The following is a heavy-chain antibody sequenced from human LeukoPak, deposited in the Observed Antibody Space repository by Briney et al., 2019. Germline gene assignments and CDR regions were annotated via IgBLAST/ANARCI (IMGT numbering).Heavy chain of an antibody. CDR1: GYTFTSYG. CDR2: ISAYNGNT. CDR3: ARFGDSYYYDSSGSTGGDYFDY. Sequence: ASVKVSCKASGYTFTSYGISWVRQAPGQGLEWKGWISAYNGNTNYAQKLQGRVTMTTDTSTSTAYMELRSLRSDDTAVYYCARFGDSYYYDSSGSTGGDYFDYWGQGTLVTVSS. J-gene: IGHJ4*02. D-gene: IGHD3-22*01. V-gene: IGHV1-18*01.